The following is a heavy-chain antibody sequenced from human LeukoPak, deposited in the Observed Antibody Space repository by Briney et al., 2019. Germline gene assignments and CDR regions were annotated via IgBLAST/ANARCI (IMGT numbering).Heavy chain of an antibody. Sequence: QAGGSLRLSCVASGFTFSSYAMSWVRQAPGKGLEWVSAISGSGGSTYYADSVKGRFTISRDNSKNTLYLQMNSLRAEDTAVYYCAKESSIVGATGFDCWGQGTLVTVSS. V-gene: IGHV3-23*01. J-gene: IGHJ4*02. CDR2: ISGSGGST. CDR3: AKESSIVGATGFDC. D-gene: IGHD1-26*01. CDR1: GFTFSSYA.